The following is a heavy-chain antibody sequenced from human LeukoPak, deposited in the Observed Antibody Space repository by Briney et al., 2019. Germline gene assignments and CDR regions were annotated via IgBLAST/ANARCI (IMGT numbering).Heavy chain of an antibody. CDR1: GYTFTSYD. CDR3: AIKLSSGGY. D-gene: IGHD1-7*01. Sequence: GASVKVSCKASGYTFTSYDINWVRQATGQGLEWMGWVNPNSGSTAYAQKFQGRVTMTRNTSITTAYMELSSLRSEDTAVYYCAIKLSSGGYWGQGTLVTVSS. J-gene: IGHJ4*02. CDR2: VNPNSGST. V-gene: IGHV1-8*01.